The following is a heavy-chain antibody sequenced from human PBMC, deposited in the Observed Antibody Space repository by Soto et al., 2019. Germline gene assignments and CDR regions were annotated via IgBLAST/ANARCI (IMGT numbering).Heavy chain of an antibody. CDR2: IIPIFGTA. CDR3: AREERSYYDSSGYYSLSYYGMDV. Sequence: SVKVSCKASGGTLSSYAISWVRQAPGQGLEWMGGIIPIFGTANYAQKFQGRVTITADESTSTAYMELSSLRSEDTAVYYCAREERSYYDSSGYYSLSYYGMDVWGQGTTVTVSS. V-gene: IGHV1-69*13. J-gene: IGHJ6*02. D-gene: IGHD3-22*01. CDR1: GGTLSSYA.